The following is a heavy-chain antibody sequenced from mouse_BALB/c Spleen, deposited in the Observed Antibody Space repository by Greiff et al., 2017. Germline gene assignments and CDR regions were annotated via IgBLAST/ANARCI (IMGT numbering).Heavy chain of an antibody. D-gene: IGHD2-4*01. J-gene: IGHJ4*01. Sequence: EVQGVESGGGLVKPGGSLKLSCAASGFTFSSYAMSWVRQSPEKRLEWVAEISSGGSYTYYPDTVTGRFTISRDNAKNTLYLEMSSLRSEDTAMYYCAREDYDYDGYAMDYWGQGTSVTVSS. CDR1: GFTFSSYA. V-gene: IGHV5-9-4*01. CDR2: ISSGGSYT. CDR3: AREDYDYDGYAMDY.